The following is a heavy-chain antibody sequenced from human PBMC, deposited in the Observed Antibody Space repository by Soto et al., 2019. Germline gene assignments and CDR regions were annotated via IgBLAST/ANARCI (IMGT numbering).Heavy chain of an antibody. Sequence: PGGSLRLSCVASGFSLSDYAVNWVRQAPGKGLEWVSFISSDSRTIYYADSVEGRFTVSRDNARNSVSLQMDSLRDEDAAVYYCARIKLGEWFFINVAVSDMYVWSQGTPVTVSS. V-gene: IGHV3-48*02. J-gene: IGHJ6*02. CDR3: ARIKLGEWFFINVAVSDMYV. CDR1: GFSLSDYA. CDR2: ISSDSRTI. D-gene: IGHD3-16*01.